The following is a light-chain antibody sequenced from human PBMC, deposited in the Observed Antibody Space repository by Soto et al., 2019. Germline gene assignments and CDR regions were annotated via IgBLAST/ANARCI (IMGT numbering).Light chain of an antibody. CDR1: QSVGSF. V-gene: IGKV3-11*01. Sequence: EIVLTQSPATLSLSPGERATLSCRASQSVGSFLAWYQHKTGQATRLLIYDASTRAPGIPARFSGSRSATDFPLTISSLEPEDCAVYYCHPRRNWWTFGQGTEVEIK. CDR3: HPRRNWWT. J-gene: IGKJ1*01. CDR2: DAS.